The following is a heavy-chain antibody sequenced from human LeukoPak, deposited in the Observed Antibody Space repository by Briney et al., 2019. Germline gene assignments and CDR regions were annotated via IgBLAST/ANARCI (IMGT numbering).Heavy chain of an antibody. CDR1: GFTSGFTFSVYS. D-gene: IGHD4-11*01. Sequence: TGGSLRLSCAASGFTSGFTFSVYSMNWVRQAPGKGLEWLSYISSSSYTIYYADSVKGRFTISRDNSKNTVYLQLNSLRAEDTAVYYCAKDDYPLHDAFDIWGQGTMVTVSS. CDR2: ISSSSYTI. CDR3: AKDDYPLHDAFDI. V-gene: IGHV3-48*01. J-gene: IGHJ3*02.